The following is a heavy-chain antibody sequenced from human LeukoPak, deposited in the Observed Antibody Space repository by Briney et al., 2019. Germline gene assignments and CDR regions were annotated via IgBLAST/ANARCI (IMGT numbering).Heavy chain of an antibody. CDR3: ARDGVVGATLARY. Sequence: PGGSLRLSCAASGFTFSSYSMNWVRQAPGKGLEWVAVISFDTSNKNYADSVKGRFTISRDNSKNTLYLQMNSLRPEDTAVYYCARDGVVGATLARYWGQGTLVTVSS. D-gene: IGHD1-26*01. V-gene: IGHV3-30*03. CDR2: ISFDTSNK. CDR1: GFTFSSYS. J-gene: IGHJ4*02.